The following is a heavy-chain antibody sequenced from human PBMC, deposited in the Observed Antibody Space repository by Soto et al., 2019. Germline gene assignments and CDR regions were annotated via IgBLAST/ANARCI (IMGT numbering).Heavy chain of an antibody. V-gene: IGHV4-59*01. J-gene: IGHJ5*02. CDR2: IYYSGST. Sequence: TSETLSLTCTVSGGSISSYYWSWIRQPPGKGLEWIGYIYYSGSTNYNPSLKSRVTISVDTSKNQFSLKLSSVTAADTAVYYCARSIFLSFSAPRTVWFDPWGQGTLVTVSS. D-gene: IGHD1-1*01. CDR1: GGSISSYY. CDR3: ARSIFLSFSAPRTVWFDP.